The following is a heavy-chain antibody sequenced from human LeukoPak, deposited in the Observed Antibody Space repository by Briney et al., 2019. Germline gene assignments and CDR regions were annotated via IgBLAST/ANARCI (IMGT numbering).Heavy chain of an antibody. J-gene: IGHJ4*02. CDR1: GFTFSSYS. D-gene: IGHD2-15*01. V-gene: IGHV3-21*04. CDR2: ISSSSSYI. Sequence: GGSLRLSCAASGFTFSSYSMNWVRQAPGKGLEWVSSISSSSSYIYYADSVKGRFTISRDNSKNTLYLQMNSLRAEDTAVYYCANMVAATHGDYWGQGTLVTVSS. CDR3: ANMVAATHGDY.